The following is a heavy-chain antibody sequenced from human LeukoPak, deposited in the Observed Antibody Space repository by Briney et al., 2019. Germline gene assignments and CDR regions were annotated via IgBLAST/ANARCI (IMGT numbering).Heavy chain of an antibody. V-gene: IGHV5-51*01. Sequence: LKXXXKGSGYTFSNYWIGWVRQMPGKGLEWMGIIYPGEYDIRYSPSFQGQVTISADKSISTAYLQWSSLKASDTAMYYCARHFGGFGVPDWGQGTLVTVSS. D-gene: IGHD3-10*01. CDR1: GYTFSNYW. CDR2: IYPGEYDI. CDR3: ARHFGGFGVPD. J-gene: IGHJ4*02.